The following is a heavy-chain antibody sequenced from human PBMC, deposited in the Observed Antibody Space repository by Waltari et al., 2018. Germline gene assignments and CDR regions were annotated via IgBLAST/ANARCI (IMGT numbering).Heavy chain of an antibody. Sequence: QVQLQESGPGLVKPSETLSLTCTVSGGSISSYYWSWIRQPPGKGLEWIGYIYYSGSTHYHPSLKSRVTISVGTSKNQFSLKLSSVTAADTAVYYCARRAAITAAGPTYYMDVWGKGTTVTVSS. CDR1: GGSISSYY. CDR3: ARRAAITAAGPTYYMDV. CDR2: IYYSGST. D-gene: IGHD6-13*01. V-gene: IGHV4-59*08. J-gene: IGHJ6*03.